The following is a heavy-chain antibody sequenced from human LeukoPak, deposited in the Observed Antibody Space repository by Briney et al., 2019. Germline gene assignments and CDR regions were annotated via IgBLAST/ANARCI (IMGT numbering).Heavy chain of an antibody. CDR1: GFTFSSYW. CDR3: AKDPGAHYYGSGSYRRGSYFDY. J-gene: IGHJ4*02. CDR2: IKQDGSEK. V-gene: IGHV3-7*01. Sequence: GGSLRLSCAASGFTFSSYWMSWVRQAPGKGLEWVANIKQDGSEKYYVDSVKGRFTISRDNAKNSPYLQMNSLRAEDTAVYYCAKDPGAHYYGSGSYRRGSYFDYWGQGTLVTVSS. D-gene: IGHD3-10*01.